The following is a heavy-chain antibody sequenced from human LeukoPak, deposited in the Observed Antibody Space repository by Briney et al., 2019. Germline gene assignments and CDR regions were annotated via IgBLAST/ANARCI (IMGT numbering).Heavy chain of an antibody. D-gene: IGHD5-12*01. CDR2: IGTAGDT. J-gene: IGHJ3*02. Sequence: GGSLRLSCAASGFTFSSYDMHWVRQATGKGLEWVSAIGTAGDTYYPGSVKGRFTISGENAKNSLYLQMNSLRAGDTAVYYCARGARYESAFDIWGQGTMVTVSS. CDR1: GFTFSSYD. CDR3: ARGARYESAFDI. V-gene: IGHV3-13*01.